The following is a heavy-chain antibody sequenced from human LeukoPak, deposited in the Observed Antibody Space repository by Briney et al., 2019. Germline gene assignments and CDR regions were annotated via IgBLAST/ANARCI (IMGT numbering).Heavy chain of an antibody. V-gene: IGHV4-34*01. J-gene: IGHJ5*01. CDR3: ARAVAGNDS. CDR1: GGSFSGYY. CDR2: INHSGST. D-gene: IGHD6-19*01. Sequence: PSETLSLTCAVYGGSFSGYYWSWIRQPPGKGLEWIGEINHSGSTNYNPSLKSRVTISVDTSKNQFSLKLSSVTAADTAVYYCARAVAGNDSWGQGTLVTVSS.